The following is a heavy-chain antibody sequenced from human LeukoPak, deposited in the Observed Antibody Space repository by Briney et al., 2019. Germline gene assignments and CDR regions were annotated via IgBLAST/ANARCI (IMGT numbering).Heavy chain of an antibody. J-gene: IGHJ4*02. CDR2: ISSSSSYI. Sequence: GGSLRLSCAASGFTFSSYSMNWVRQAPGKGLEWVSSISSSSSYIYYADSVKGRFTISRDNAKNSLYLQMNSLRAEDTAVYYCASEYYYDSSGYLPGPPYFDYWGQGTLVTVSS. V-gene: IGHV3-21*01. CDR3: ASEYYYDSSGYLPGPPYFDY. CDR1: GFTFSSYS. D-gene: IGHD3-22*01.